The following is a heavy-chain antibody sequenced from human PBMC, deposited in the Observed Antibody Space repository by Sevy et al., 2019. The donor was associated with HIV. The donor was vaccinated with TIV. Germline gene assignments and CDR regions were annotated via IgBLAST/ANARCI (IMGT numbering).Heavy chain of an antibody. CDR3: AKDERIAAPGFFSRGDV. J-gene: IGHJ6*02. CDR1: GFTFSSYG. CDR2: IRYDGSNK. V-gene: IGHV3-30*02. Sequence: GGSLRLSCAASGFTFSSYGMHWVRQAPGKGLEWVAFIRYDGSNKYYADSVKGRFTISRDNSKNTLYLQMNSLRAEDTAVYYCAKDERIAAPGFFSRGDVWGHGTTVTVSS. D-gene: IGHD6-13*01.